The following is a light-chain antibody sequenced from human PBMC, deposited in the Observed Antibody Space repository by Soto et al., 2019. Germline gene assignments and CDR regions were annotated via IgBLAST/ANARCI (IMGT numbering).Light chain of an antibody. CDR3: QSYDSSLSGSYV. Sequence: QSVLTQPPSVSGAPGQRVTISCTGSSSNIGAGYDVHWYQQLPGTAPKVLIYANRNRPSGVPDRFSGPRSATSASLAITGLQAEDEADYYCQSYDSSLSGSYVFGAGTKLTVL. CDR2: ANR. CDR1: SSNIGAGYD. J-gene: IGLJ1*01. V-gene: IGLV1-40*01.